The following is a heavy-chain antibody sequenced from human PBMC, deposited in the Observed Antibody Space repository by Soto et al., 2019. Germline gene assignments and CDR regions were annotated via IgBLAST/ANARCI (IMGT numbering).Heavy chain of an antibody. V-gene: IGHV4-31*03. CDR1: GGSISSGGYY. CDR3: ARTDLTGLNWFDP. J-gene: IGHJ5*02. D-gene: IGHD3-9*01. CDR2: IYYSGST. Sequence: SETLSLTCTVSGGSISSGGYYWSWIRQHPGKGLEWIGYIYYSGSTYYNPSLKSRVTISVDTSKNQFSLKLSSVTAADTAVYYCARTDLTGLNWFDPWGQGTLVTVSS.